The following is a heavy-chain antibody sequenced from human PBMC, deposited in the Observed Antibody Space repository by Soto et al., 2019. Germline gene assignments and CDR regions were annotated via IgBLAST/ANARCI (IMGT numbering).Heavy chain of an antibody. V-gene: IGHV4-34*01. CDR1: GGSFSSYY. J-gene: IGHJ5*02. Sequence: QVQLQQWGAGLLKPSETLSLTCAVYGGSFSSYYWSWIRQPRGKGLEWIGQINHYGSTDYNPSLKSRFTRSVATSKSPFSLRLSSVTAADTAMYYCATHYSSTSCYYTFEPWGQGTRVTVSS. D-gene: IGHD2-2*01. CDR2: INHYGST. CDR3: ATHYSSTSCYYTFEP.